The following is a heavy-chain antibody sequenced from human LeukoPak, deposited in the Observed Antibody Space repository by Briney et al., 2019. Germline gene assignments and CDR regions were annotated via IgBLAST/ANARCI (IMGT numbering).Heavy chain of an antibody. CDR1: GXTFSSYS. J-gene: IGHJ6*02. Sequence: PGGSLRLSCAASGXTFSSYSMNWVRQAPGKGLEWVSSISSSSSYIYYADSVKGRFTISRDNAKNSLYLQMNSLRDEDTAVYYCARGDSSGYYSYGMDVWGQGTTVTVSS. CDR2: ISSSSSYI. V-gene: IGHV3-21*01. D-gene: IGHD3-22*01. CDR3: ARGDSSGYYSYGMDV.